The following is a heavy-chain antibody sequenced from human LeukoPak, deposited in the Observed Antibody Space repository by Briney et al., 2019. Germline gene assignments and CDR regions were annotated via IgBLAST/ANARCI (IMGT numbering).Heavy chain of an antibody. D-gene: IGHD3-9*01. CDR2: ISGSGGST. Sequence: GGSLRLSCAASGFTFSSYAMSWVRQAPGKGLEWVSAISGSGGSTYYADSVKGRFTIARDNSKNTLYPQMNSLRAEDPGVYYCAKSRRGRYDILTGYYTGIAYWGQGTLVTVSS. V-gene: IGHV3-23*01. J-gene: IGHJ4*02. CDR3: AKSRRGRYDILTGYYTGIAY. CDR1: GFTFSSYA.